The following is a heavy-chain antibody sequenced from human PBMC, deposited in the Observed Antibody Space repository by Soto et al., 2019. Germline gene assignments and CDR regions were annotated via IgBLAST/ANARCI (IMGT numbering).Heavy chain of an antibody. D-gene: IGHD3-3*01. CDR1: GGSLTKYY. Sequence: PSETLSLSCTVSGGSLTKYYWSWIRQPAGKGLEWIGRVSTSGNVVSKASLRSRLTMSVDTSKNQFSLRLTSVTAAEPAVYYCEMANNDFCSRDPRAFDYGGEWALVTVST. V-gene: IGHV4-4*07. CDR2: VSTSGNV. J-gene: IGHJ4*02. CDR3: EMANNDFCSRDPRAFDY.